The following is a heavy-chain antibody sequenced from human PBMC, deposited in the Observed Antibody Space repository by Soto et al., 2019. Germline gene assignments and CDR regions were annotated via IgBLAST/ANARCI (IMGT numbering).Heavy chain of an antibody. CDR3: ARIRPLGSIAARLDY. Sequence: SETLSLTCAVYGGSFSGYYWSWIRQPPGKGLEWIGEINHSGSTNYNPSLKSRVTISVDTSKNQFSLKLSSVTAADTAVYYCARIRPLGSIAARLDYWGQGTLVTVSS. CDR2: INHSGST. D-gene: IGHD6-6*01. J-gene: IGHJ4*02. CDR1: GGSFSGYY. V-gene: IGHV4-34*01.